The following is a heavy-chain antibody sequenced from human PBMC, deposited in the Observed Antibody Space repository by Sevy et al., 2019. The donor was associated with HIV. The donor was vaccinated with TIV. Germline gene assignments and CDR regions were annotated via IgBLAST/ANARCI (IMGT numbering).Heavy chain of an antibody. J-gene: IGHJ4*02. V-gene: IGHV3-23*01. CDR1: GFTFSSYA. CDR3: AKDRGGVWGSYRYLDY. D-gene: IGHD3-16*02. CDR2: ISDSGGST. Sequence: GGSLRLSCAASGFTFSSYAMSWVRQAPGKGLEWVSAISDSGGSTYYADSVKGRFTISRDNSKNTLYLQMNSLRAEDTAVYYCAKDRGGVWGSYRYLDYWGQGTLVTVSS.